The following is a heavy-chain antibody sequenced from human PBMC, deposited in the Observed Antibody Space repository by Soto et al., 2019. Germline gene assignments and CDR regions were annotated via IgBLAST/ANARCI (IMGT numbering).Heavy chain of an antibody. D-gene: IGHD1-7*01. V-gene: IGHV1-18*01. CDR1: GYTFTSYG. CDR3: ARQINSPGITGTTSWFDP. Sequence: QVQLVQSGAEVKKPGASVKVSCKASGYTFTSYGISWVRQAPGQGLEWMGWISAYNGKTNYAQKLQGRVTMTTDKTTSTAYSELRSLRSDDTAVYYCARQINSPGITGTTSWFDPWGQVTLVTASS. J-gene: IGHJ5*02. CDR2: ISAYNGKT.